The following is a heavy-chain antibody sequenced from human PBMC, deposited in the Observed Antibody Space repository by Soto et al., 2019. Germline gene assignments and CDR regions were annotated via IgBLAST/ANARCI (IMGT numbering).Heavy chain of an antibody. CDR3: ARDDYCGGDCYSVDY. CDR1: GFTFSSYS. J-gene: IGHJ4*02. V-gene: IGHV3-48*02. D-gene: IGHD2-21*02. Sequence: EVQLVESGGGLVQPGGSLRLSCAASGFTFSSYSMNWARQAPGKGLEWVSYISSSSSTIYYADSVKGRFTISRDNAKNSLYLQMNSLRDEDTAVYYCARDDYCGGDCYSVDYWGQGTLVTVSS. CDR2: ISSSSSTI.